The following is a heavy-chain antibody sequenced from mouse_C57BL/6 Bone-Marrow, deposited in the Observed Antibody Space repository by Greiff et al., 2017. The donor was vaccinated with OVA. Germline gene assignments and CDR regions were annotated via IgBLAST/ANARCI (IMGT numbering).Heavy chain of an antibody. CDR3: ARCLRYFDV. Sequence: DVHLVESGGGLVQPGGSLSLSCAASGFTFTDYYMSWVRQPPGKALEWLGFIRNKANGYTTEYSASVKGRFTISRDNSQSILYLQMNALRAEDSATYYCARCLRYFDVWGTGTTVTVSS. CDR1: GFTFTDYY. V-gene: IGHV7-3*01. J-gene: IGHJ1*03. D-gene: IGHD6-2*01. CDR2: IRNKANGYTT.